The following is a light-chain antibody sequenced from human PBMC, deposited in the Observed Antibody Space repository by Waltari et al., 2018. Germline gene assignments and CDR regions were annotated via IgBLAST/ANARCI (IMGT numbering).Light chain of an antibody. CDR3: QQYKSPPWT. CDR2: KAS. CDR1: QSIRGG. Sequence: DIQMTQSPSTLSAPVGDRVTITCRASQSIRGGLAWYQQKPGKAPKLLISKASTLESGVPSRFSGSGSGTEFTLTISSLQPDDFATYHCQQYKSPPWTFGQGTKVEIK. J-gene: IGKJ1*01. V-gene: IGKV1-5*03.